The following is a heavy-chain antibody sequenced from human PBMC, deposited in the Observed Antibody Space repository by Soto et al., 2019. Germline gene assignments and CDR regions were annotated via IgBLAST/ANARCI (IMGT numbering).Heavy chain of an antibody. CDR2: ISSYGADT. J-gene: IGHJ4*02. Sequence: EVQLVESGGTLVQPGGSLRLSCSASGFTFNSYAMHWVRQAPGKGLEFVSAISSYGADTYYADSVKGRFAISRDNSKNMLYLQMSSLRAEDTALYYCVKEGYMRSDWYGQFDYWGQGALVTVSS. D-gene: IGHD6-19*01. CDR3: VKEGYMRSDWYGQFDY. CDR1: GFTFNSYA. V-gene: IGHV3-64D*06.